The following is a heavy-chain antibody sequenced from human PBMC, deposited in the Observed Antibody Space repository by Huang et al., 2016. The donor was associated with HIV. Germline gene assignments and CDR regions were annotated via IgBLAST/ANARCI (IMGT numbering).Heavy chain of an antibody. CDR1: GGSFTGHY. D-gene: IGHD3-3*01. CDR2: SNHSGST. J-gene: IGHJ4*02. CDR3: ARAGEGYVSRFLEWLNGGEFDY. V-gene: IGHV4-34*01. Sequence: QVQLQQWGAGLLRPSETLSLTCAVYGGSFTGHYWRWIRQPPGKGRGWIGESNHSGSTNYNPSLKSRVTISVDTSKNQFSLKLSSVTAADSAVYYCARAGEGYVSRFLEWLNGGEFDYWGQGTLVTVSS.